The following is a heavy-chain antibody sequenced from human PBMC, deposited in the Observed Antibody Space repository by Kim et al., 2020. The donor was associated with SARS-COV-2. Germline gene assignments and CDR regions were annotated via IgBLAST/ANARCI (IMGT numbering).Heavy chain of an antibody. CDR2: IWYDGSNK. CDR1: GFTFSSYG. Sequence: GGSLRLSCAASGFTFSSYGMHWVRQAPGKGLEWVAVIWYDGSNKYYADSVKGRFTISRDNSKNTLYLQMNSLRAEDTAVYYCARVLSRYYDSSGNLDYWGQGTLVTVSS. J-gene: IGHJ4*02. V-gene: IGHV3-33*01. CDR3: ARVLSRYYDSSGNLDY. D-gene: IGHD3-22*01.